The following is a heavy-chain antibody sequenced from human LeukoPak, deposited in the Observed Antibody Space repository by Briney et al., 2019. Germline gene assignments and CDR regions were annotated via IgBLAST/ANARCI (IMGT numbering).Heavy chain of an antibody. Sequence: GGSLRLSCAASGFTISSYAMSWVRQAPGKGLEWVSAISGSGGSTYYADSVKGRFTISRDNSKNTLYLQMNSLRAEDTAEYYCAKGIGRTFDYWGQGTLVTVSS. CDR3: AKGIGRTFDY. J-gene: IGHJ4*02. D-gene: IGHD2-15*01. V-gene: IGHV3-23*01. CDR2: ISGSGGST. CDR1: GFTISSYA.